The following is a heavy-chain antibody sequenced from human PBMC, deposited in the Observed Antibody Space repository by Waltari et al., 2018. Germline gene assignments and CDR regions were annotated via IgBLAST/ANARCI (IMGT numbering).Heavy chain of an antibody. Sequence: EVQLVESGGGLVKPGGSLRLSCAASGFTFSSYSMNWVRQAPGKGLEGVSYISSSSYIYYADSWKCRFTISRDNAKNALYLQMNRLRAEDTAVYYCATPYCSSTSCSPNFDYWGQGTLVTVSS. V-gene: IGHV3-21*01. D-gene: IGHD2-2*01. CDR3: ATPYCSSTSCSPNFDY. J-gene: IGHJ4*02. CDR1: GFTFSSYS. CDR2: ISSSSYI.